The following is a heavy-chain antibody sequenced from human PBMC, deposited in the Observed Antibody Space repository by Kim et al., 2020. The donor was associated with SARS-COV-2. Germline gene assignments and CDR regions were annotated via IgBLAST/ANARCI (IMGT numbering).Heavy chain of an antibody. V-gene: IGHV1-18*04. D-gene: IGHD2-2*01. CDR2: ISAYNGNT. CDR1: GYTFTSYG. Sequence: ASVKVSCKASGYTFTSYGMSWVRQAPGQGLEWMGGISAYNGNTNYAQKLQGRVTMTTDTSTSTAYMELRSLRSDDTAVYYCARGQIVVVQSAMTLSGMDVWGQGTTVTVSS. J-gene: IGHJ6*02. CDR3: ARGQIVVVQSAMTLSGMDV.